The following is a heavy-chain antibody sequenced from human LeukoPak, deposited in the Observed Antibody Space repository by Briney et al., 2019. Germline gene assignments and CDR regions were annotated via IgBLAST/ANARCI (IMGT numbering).Heavy chain of an antibody. V-gene: IGHV4-61*02. CDR1: GGSISSGLYY. CDR2: IHTSGST. D-gene: IGHD6-13*01. J-gene: IGHJ5*02. Sequence: ASETLSLTCTVSGGSISSGLYYWNWIRQPAGKGLEWIGRIHTSGSTNYNPSLKSRVTISVDTSKNQFSLKLSSVTAADTAVYYCARGSSSWFSWFDPWGQGTLVTVSS. CDR3: ARGSSSWFSWFDP.